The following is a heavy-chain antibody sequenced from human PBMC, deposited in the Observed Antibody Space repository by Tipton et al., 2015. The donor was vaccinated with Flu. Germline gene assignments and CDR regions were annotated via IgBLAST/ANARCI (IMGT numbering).Heavy chain of an antibody. J-gene: IGHJ3*02. D-gene: IGHD3-22*01. CDR3: ARQITMINEDAFDI. CDR2: IGHSGST. V-gene: IGHV4-59*01. Sequence: TLSLTCTVSGGSIGSYYWSWIRQTPGKGLEWIGYIGHSGSTNYNPSLRTRVTIPVDTSKNQFYLKMTSVTAADTAVYYCARQITMINEDAFDIWGHGTMVSVSS. CDR1: GGSIGSYY.